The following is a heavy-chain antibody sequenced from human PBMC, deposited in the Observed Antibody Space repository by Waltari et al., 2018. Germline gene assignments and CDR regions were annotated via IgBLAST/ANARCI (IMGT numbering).Heavy chain of an antibody. CDR3: AREGGSYRYKDAFDI. D-gene: IGHD1-26*01. V-gene: IGHV3-53*01. CDR2: IYSGGST. J-gene: IGHJ3*02. Sequence: EVQLVESGGGLIQPGGSLSLSCAASGFTVSSNYMSWVRRAPGKGLEWVSVIYSGGSTYYADSVKGRFTISRDNSKNTLYLQMNSLRAEDTAVYYCAREGGSYRYKDAFDIWGQGTMVTVSS. CDR1: GFTVSSNY.